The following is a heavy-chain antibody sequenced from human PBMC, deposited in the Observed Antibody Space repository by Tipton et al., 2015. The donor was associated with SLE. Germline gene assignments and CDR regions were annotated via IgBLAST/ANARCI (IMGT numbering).Heavy chain of an antibody. CDR1: GYTFTTYY. CDR2: IEPGGGST. D-gene: IGHD1-26*01. V-gene: IGHV1-46*01. Sequence: QVQLVQSGAEVKKPGASVRVSCKTSGYTFTTYYIHWVRQAPGQGLEWMGKIEPGGGSTSFAQKFQGRVTMTRDTSTTTVNMELYSLRSEDTAVYYCTRESLLAAFDSWGQGTLVTVSS. J-gene: IGHJ4*02. CDR3: TRESLLAAFDS.